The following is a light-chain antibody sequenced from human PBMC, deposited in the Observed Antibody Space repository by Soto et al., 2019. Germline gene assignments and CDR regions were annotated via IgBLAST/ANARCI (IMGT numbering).Light chain of an antibody. CDR2: DGS. CDR3: QQYETFSGT. V-gene: IGKV1-5*01. Sequence: IQMTQSPSTLSASVGDTVTVTCRASQSVSGWLAWYQQKPGEAPRLLIYDGSAWPSGVPSRFSGSGSGTKFTLTIASLQPEDFATYYCQQYETFSGTFGPGTKVDI. J-gene: IGKJ3*01. CDR1: QSVSGW.